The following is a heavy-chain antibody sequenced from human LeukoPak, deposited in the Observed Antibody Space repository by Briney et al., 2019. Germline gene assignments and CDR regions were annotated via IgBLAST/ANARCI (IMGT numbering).Heavy chain of an antibody. CDR1: GFTFSSYW. J-gene: IGHJ4*02. CDR3: ASPFPYCTSGTCTL. CDR2: IKQDGSEK. D-gene: IGHD2-15*01. V-gene: IGHV3-7*01. Sequence: GGSLRLPCAASGFTFSSYWMSRVRQAPGKGLEWVANIKQDGSEKYYVDSVKGRFTISRDNAKNSLYLQMNSLGAEDSGIYYCASPFPYCTSGTCTLGGQGTLVTVSS.